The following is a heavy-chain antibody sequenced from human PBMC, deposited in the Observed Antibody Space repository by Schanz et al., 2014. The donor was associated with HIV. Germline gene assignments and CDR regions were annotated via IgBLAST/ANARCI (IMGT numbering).Heavy chain of an antibody. CDR2: INNRANSI. CDR3: ARDLNVGRHFDY. V-gene: IGHV3-21*02. J-gene: IGHJ4*02. Sequence: EVQLVESGGGLVKPGGSLRLSCTASGFTFSDYSMNWVRQTPGKGLEWVSFINNRANSIFYADSVRGRFTVSRDNAKNTLYLQLGSLRTEDTAVYYCARDLNVGRHFDYWGQGALVTVSS. CDR1: GFTFSDYS. D-gene: IGHD1-26*01.